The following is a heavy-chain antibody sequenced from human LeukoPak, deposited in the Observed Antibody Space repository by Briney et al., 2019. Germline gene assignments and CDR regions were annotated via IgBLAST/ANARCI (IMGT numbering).Heavy chain of an antibody. CDR3: ARFRGSGWYSFDL. CDR1: GYTFTGYY. CDR2: INPTSFGT. D-gene: IGHD6-19*01. Sequence: ASVKVSCKASGYTFTGYYIHWVRQSPGQGLEWMGWINPTSFGTKYEQKFQGRVTMTRDTSISTDYMELSDLRSDDTAVYYCARFRGSGWYSFDLWGQGTLVTVSS. J-gene: IGHJ5*02. V-gene: IGHV1-2*02.